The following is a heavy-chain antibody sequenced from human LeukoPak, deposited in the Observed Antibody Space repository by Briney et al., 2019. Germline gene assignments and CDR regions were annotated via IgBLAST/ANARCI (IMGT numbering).Heavy chain of an antibody. CDR1: GGSVSSGSYY. V-gene: IGHV4-61*01. Sequence: SETLSLTCTVSGGSVSSGSYYWSWIRQPPGKGLEWIGYIYYSGSTNYNPSLKSRVTISVDTSKNQFSLKLSSVTAADTAVYYCARASGYCSGGSCSNWFDPWGQGTLVTVSS. D-gene: IGHD2-15*01. CDR3: ARASGYCSGGSCSNWFDP. J-gene: IGHJ5*02. CDR2: IYYSGST.